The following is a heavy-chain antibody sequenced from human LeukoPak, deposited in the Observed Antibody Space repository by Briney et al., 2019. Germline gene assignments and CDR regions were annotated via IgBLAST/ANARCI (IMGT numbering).Heavy chain of an antibody. D-gene: IGHD6-13*01. V-gene: IGHV3-7*01. Sequence: GGSLRLSCAASGFTFSNYWMSWVRQAPGKGLEWVANIKQDGSEKYYVDSVKGRFTISRDNAKKSLYLQMNSLRAEDTAVYYCARVEVAAAGTLDYWGQGTLVTVSS. CDR3: ARVEVAAAGTLDY. CDR2: IKQDGSEK. J-gene: IGHJ4*02. CDR1: GFTFSNYW.